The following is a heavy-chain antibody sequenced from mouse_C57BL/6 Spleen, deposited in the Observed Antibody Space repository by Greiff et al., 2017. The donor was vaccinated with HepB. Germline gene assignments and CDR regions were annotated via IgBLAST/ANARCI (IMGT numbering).Heavy chain of an antibody. CDR1: GFNIKDDY. CDR2: IDPENGDT. V-gene: IGHV14-4*01. Sequence: EVKLQESGAELVRPGASVKLSCTASGFNIKDDYMHWVKQRPEQGLEWIGWIDPENGDTEYASKFQGKATITADTSSNTAYLQLSSLTSEDTAVYYCTTGYDDAYWGQGTLVTVSA. CDR3: TTGYDDAY. J-gene: IGHJ3*01. D-gene: IGHD2-12*01.